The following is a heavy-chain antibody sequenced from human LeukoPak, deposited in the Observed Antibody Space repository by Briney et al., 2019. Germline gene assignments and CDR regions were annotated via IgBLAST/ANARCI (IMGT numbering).Heavy chain of an antibody. CDR2: ISRKSNTI. D-gene: IGHD3-9*01. CDR1: GFSFSDCE. CDR3: VRDPTDGWAYDRFDN. Sequence: PGGSLRLSCTVSGFSFSDCEMDWVRQAPGKGPEWIAYISRKSNTIKYADSVKGRFTVSRDNAKNTLYLQMNSLRAEDTAVYYCVRDPTDGWAYDRFDNWGQGTLVTVSS. J-gene: IGHJ4*02. V-gene: IGHV3-48*03.